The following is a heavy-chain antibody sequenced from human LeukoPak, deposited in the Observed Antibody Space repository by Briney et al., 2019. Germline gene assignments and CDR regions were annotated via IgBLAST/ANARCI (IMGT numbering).Heavy chain of an antibody. D-gene: IGHD1-14*01. J-gene: IGHJ3*02. V-gene: IGHV4-34*11. CDR1: GGSFSGYY. Sequence: SETLSLTCAVYGGSFSGYYWNWIRQTPGKGLEWIGYTHYSGNTLYNPSLKSRLTTSVDTSKNQFSLNLNSVTAADTAVYYCARWEPRMNAFDIWGQGTMVTVSS. CDR2: THYSGNT. CDR3: ARWEPRMNAFDI.